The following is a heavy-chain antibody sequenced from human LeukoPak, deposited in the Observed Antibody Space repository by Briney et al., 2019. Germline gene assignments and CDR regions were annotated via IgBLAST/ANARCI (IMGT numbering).Heavy chain of an antibody. CDR1: GFALGDYA. Sequence: GGSLRLSCAVSGFALGDYAFHWVGQAPGKGLEWVAGSSWNSDSLGYADSVMGRFTISRDNAKNSLYLEMNSLRAEDTAVYYCAKDGGGTNDYGDFFDYWGQGTLVTVSS. D-gene: IGHD4-17*01. V-gene: IGHV3-9*01. CDR3: AKDGGGTNDYGDFFDY. CDR2: SSWNSDSL. J-gene: IGHJ4*02.